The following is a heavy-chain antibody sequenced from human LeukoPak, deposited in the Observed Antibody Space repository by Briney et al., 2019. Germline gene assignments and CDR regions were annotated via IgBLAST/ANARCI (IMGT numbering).Heavy chain of an antibody. CDR2: IYHSGNT. CDR3: ARVPGPNWFDP. D-gene: IGHD1-14*01. V-gene: IGHV4-59*08. J-gene: IGHJ5*02. CDR1: GGSISSYY. Sequence: SETLSLTCTVSGGSISSYYWSWIRQPPGKGLEWIGSIYHSGNTYYNPSLKSRVTISVDTSKNQISLKLSSVTAADTAVYFCARVPGPNWFDPWGQGTLVTVSS.